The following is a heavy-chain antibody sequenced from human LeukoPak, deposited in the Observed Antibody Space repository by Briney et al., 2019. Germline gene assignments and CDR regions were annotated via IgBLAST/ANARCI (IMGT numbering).Heavy chain of an antibody. J-gene: IGHJ5*02. V-gene: IGHV3-23*01. CDR2: ISGSGGST. Sequence: PGGSLRLSCAASGVTFSNYGMSWVRQAPGKGLEWVSAISGSGGSTYYADSVRGRFTISRDNSKNTLYLQMNSLRAEDTAVYYCAKDPTPEGPNWFDPWGQGTLVTVSS. CDR3: AKDPTPEGPNWFDP. CDR1: GVTFSNYG.